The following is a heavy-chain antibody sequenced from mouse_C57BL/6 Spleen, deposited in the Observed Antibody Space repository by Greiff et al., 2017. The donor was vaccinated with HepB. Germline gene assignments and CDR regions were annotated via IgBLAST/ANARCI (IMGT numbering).Heavy chain of an antibody. J-gene: IGHJ4*01. Sequence: DVQLVESEGGLVQPGSSMKLSCTASGFTFSDYYMAWVRQVPEKGLEWVANINYDGSSTYYLDSLKSRFIISRDNAKNILYLQMSSLKSEDTATYYCARDYGSSYGDYAMDYWGQGTSVTVSS. V-gene: IGHV5-16*01. CDR2: INYDGSST. CDR3: ARDYGSSYGDYAMDY. D-gene: IGHD1-1*01. CDR1: GFTFSDYY.